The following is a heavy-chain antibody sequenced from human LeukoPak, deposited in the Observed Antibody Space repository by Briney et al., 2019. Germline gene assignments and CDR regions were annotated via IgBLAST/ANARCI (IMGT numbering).Heavy chain of an antibody. D-gene: IGHD2-2*01. CDR2: ISGSGGST. J-gene: IGHJ4*02. Sequence: GGSLRLSCAASGFTFSSYAMSWVRQAPGKGLEWVSAISGSGGSTYYADSVKGRFTISRDNSKNTLYLQMNSLRAEDTAVYYCAKDLLPKDIVVVPAAGNFDYWGQGTLVTVSS. CDR3: AKDLLPKDIVVVPAAGNFDY. V-gene: IGHV3-23*01. CDR1: GFTFSSYA.